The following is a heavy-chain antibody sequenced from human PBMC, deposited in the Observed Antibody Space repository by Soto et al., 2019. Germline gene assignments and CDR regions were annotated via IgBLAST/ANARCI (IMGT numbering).Heavy chain of an antibody. J-gene: IGHJ3*02. CDR3: AKATATGGGAFDI. CDR2: ILVGGST. CDR1: GFIGSSYD. V-gene: IGHV3-23*01. D-gene: IGHD2-8*02. Sequence: GGCLGLSCAASGFIGSSYDMSWVRQAPGKGLEWVSTILVGGSTHYEDSVKGRFTISRDRSKNTLYLQMNSLTAGDTAVYYCAKATATGGGAFDICGQGTMVTVSS.